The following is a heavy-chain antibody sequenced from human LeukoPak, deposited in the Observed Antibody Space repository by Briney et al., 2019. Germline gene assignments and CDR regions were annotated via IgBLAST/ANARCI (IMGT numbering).Heavy chain of an antibody. J-gene: IGHJ4*02. CDR1: GFNFNIYS. Sequence: GGSLRLSCAASGFNFNIYSMHWVRQAPGKGLEWVSYIDSTSGTVYYADSVKGRFTVSRDNTKNSLYLQMSSLSAEDTAVYFCARDANSDHARPDYFENWGQGTLVTVSS. CDR2: IDSTSGTV. D-gene: IGHD1-14*01. CDR3: ARDANSDHARPDYFEN. V-gene: IGHV3-48*04.